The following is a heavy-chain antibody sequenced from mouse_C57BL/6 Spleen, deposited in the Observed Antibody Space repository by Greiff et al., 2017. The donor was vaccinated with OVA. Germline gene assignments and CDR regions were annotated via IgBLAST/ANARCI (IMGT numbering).Heavy chain of an antibody. CDR1: GYTFTSYW. Sequence: QVQLQQPGAELVKPGASVKMSCKASGYTFTSYWITWVKQMPGQGLEWIGDIYPGSGSTNYNEKFKSKATLTVDTSSSTAYMQLSSLTSEDSAVYYCARFYYGSSYAMDYWGQGTSVTVSS. CDR2: IYPGSGST. J-gene: IGHJ4*01. D-gene: IGHD1-1*01. CDR3: ARFYYGSSYAMDY. V-gene: IGHV1-55*01.